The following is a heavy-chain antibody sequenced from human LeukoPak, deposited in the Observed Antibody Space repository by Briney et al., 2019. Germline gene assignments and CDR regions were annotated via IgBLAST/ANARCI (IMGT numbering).Heavy chain of an antibody. Sequence: GPVKVSCKASGYTFTSYGISWVRQAPGQGLEWMGWISAYNGNTNYAQKLQGRVTMTTDTSTSTAYMELRSLRSDDTAVYYCARDGIAARSNKYYYYYGMDVWGQGTTVTVSS. CDR2: ISAYNGNT. CDR1: GYTFTSYG. J-gene: IGHJ6*02. D-gene: IGHD6-6*01. CDR3: ARDGIAARSNKYYYYYGMDV. V-gene: IGHV1-18*01.